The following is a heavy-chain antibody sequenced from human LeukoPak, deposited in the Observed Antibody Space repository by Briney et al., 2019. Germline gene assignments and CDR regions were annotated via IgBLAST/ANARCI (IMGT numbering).Heavy chain of an antibody. CDR3: ARTHEGIAAAGTWYENHYYMDV. V-gene: IGHV1-69*13. CDR1: GGTFSSYA. D-gene: IGHD6-13*01. Sequence: ASVKVSCKASGGTFSSYAISWVRQAPGQGLEWMGGIIPIFGTANYAQKFQGRVTITADESTSTAYMELSSLRSEDTAVYYCARTHEGIAAAGTWYENHYYMDVWGKGTTVTVSS. CDR2: IIPIFGTA. J-gene: IGHJ6*03.